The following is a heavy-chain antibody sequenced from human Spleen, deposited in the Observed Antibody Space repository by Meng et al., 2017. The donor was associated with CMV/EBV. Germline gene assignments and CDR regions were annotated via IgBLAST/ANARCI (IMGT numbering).Heavy chain of an antibody. D-gene: IGHD4-17*01. V-gene: IGHV4-61*01. Sequence: GVSVNSETYYWSWLRQPPGKGLEWLGYVYYAGNTNFNPSLKSRVTISVDSSKNQFFLKLTSVTAADTAVYYCATAHFDAYNYGPADFWGQGALVTVSS. CDR3: ATAHFDAYNYGPADF. CDR2: VYYAGNT. CDR1: GVSVNSETYY. J-gene: IGHJ4*02.